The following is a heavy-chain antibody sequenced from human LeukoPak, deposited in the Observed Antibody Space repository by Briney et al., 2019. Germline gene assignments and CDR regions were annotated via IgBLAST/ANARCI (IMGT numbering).Heavy chain of an antibody. CDR1: GFTFSSYE. V-gene: IGHV3-48*03. D-gene: IGHD3-10*02. CDR3: AELGITMIGGV. J-gene: IGHJ6*04. CDR2: ISGSCSTI. Sequence: PGGSLRLSCAASGFTFSSYEMNWVRQAPGKGLEWVSYISGSCSTIYYADSVKGRFTISRDNAKNSLYLQMNSLRAEDTAVYYCAELGITMIGGVWGKGTTVTISS.